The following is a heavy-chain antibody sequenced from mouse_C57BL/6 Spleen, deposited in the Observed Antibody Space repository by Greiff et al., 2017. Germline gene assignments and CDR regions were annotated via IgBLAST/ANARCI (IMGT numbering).Heavy chain of an antibody. CDR3: AREDYYGSSSAMDY. Sequence: QVQLQQPGAELVKPGASVKMSCKASGYTFTSYWITWVKQRPGQGLEWIGDIYPGSGSTNYNEKFKSKATLTVDTSSSTAYMQLISLTSEDSAVYYCAREDYYGSSSAMDYWGQGTSVTVSA. CDR2: IYPGSGST. CDR1: GYTFTSYW. J-gene: IGHJ4*01. V-gene: IGHV1-55*01. D-gene: IGHD1-1*01.